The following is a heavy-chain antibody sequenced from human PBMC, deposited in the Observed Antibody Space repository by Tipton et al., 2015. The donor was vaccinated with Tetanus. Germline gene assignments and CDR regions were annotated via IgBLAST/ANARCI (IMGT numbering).Heavy chain of an antibody. J-gene: IGHJ4*02. CDR2: IYHSGRT. Sequence: TLSLTCVVSGDSIDSGYYSWNWIRLPPGKGLEWIGNIYHSGRTYSIPSLKSRVTISIDRSKNQFSLKLTSVTAADTALFYCARVDSANDRIDHWGQGTLVTVSS. D-gene: IGHD5-12*01. V-gene: IGHV4-30-2*01. CDR3: ARVDSANDRIDH. CDR1: GDSIDSGYYS.